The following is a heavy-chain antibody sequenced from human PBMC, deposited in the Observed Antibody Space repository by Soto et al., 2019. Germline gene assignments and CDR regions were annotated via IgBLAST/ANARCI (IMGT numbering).Heavy chain of an antibody. CDR2: IYYSGST. D-gene: IGHD3-22*01. Sequence: SETLSLTCTVSGGSVSSGGYYWSWIRQPPGKGLEWIGYIYYSGSTNYNPSLKSRVTISVDTSKNQFSLKLSSVTAADTAVYYCAREGPMYYYDSSGPNWFDPWGQGTLVTVSS. CDR3: AREGPMYYYDSSGPNWFDP. V-gene: IGHV4-61*08. J-gene: IGHJ5*02. CDR1: GGSVSSGGYY.